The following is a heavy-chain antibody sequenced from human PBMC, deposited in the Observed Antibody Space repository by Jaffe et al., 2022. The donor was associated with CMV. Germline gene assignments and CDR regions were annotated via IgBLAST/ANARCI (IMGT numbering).Heavy chain of an antibody. CDR1: GGSFSGYW. CDR3: ARVYTNAFDY. Sequence: QVQLQQWGAGLLKPSETLSLTCAVYGGSFSGYWWSWIRQPPGKGLEWTGEINDSGATNYNPSLKSRATISVDTSKNQFSLSLTSVTAADTAVYYCARVYTNAFDYWGQGTLVSVSS. V-gene: IGHV4-34*01. D-gene: IGHD4-4*01. CDR2: INDSGAT. J-gene: IGHJ4*02.